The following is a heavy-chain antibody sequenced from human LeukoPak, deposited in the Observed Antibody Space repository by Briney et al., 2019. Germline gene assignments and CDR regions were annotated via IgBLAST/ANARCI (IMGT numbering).Heavy chain of an antibody. D-gene: IGHD3-3*01. Sequence: SETLSLTCTVSGGSISSYYWSWIWQPPGKGLEWIGYIYYSGSTNYNPSLKSRVTISVDTSKNQFSLKLSSVTAADTAVYYCARQRFLEWYFDYWGQGTLVTVSS. CDR3: ARQRFLEWYFDY. V-gene: IGHV4-59*08. CDR1: GGSISSYY. J-gene: IGHJ4*02. CDR2: IYYSGST.